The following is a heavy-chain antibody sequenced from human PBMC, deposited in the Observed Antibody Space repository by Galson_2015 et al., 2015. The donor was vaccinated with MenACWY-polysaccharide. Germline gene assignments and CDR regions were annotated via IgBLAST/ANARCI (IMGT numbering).Heavy chain of an antibody. Sequence: SLRLSCAASGFTFSTYAIHWVRQAPGKGLEWVAGITYDGGDTYYADSVKGRFTISRDNSQNTLSLQMNSLRAEDTAVYYCARSYCDRITCYGMDVWGQGTPVTVSS. CDR2: ITYDGGDT. CDR3: ARSYCDRITCYGMDV. D-gene: IGHD2/OR15-2a*01. V-gene: IGHV3-30-3*01. CDR1: GFTFSTYA. J-gene: IGHJ6*02.